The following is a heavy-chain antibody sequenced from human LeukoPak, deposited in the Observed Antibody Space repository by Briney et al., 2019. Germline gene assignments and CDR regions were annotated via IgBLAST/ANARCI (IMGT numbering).Heavy chain of an antibody. CDR1: GGSISSSSYY. J-gene: IGHJ4*02. CDR3: ARGLDSYDSSGQFVY. D-gene: IGHD3-22*01. V-gene: IGHV4-39*01. CDR2: IHYSGST. Sequence: SETLSLTCTVSGGSISSSSYYWGWIRQPPGKGLERIGSIHYSGSTYFNPSLKSRVTIFVDTSKNQFSLKLSSVTAADTAVYYCARGLDSYDSSGQFVYWGQGTLVTVSS.